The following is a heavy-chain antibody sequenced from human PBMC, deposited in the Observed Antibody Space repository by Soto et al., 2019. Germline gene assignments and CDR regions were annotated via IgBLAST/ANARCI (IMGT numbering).Heavy chain of an antibody. V-gene: IGHV3-23*01. CDR3: ATPISSDCYNFDY. CDR1: GFTFNKYG. D-gene: IGHD3-22*01. Sequence: EVHLLESGGGLAQPGGSLRLSCVASGFTFNKYGMTWVRQAPGKGLEWVSSISDSGDNTYYAGSVKGRFTISRDNSKNTLYMQMNSLRAEDTARYYCATPISSDCYNFDYWGHGTLVTVSS. J-gene: IGHJ4*01. CDR2: ISDSGDNT.